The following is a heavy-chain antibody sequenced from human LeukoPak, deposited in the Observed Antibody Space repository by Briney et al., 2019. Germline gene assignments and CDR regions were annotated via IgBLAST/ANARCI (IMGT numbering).Heavy chain of an antibody. CDR1: GFTFSSYA. V-gene: IGHV3-23*01. D-gene: IGHD1-14*01. Sequence: GGSLRLSCAASGFTFSSYAMSWVRQAPGKGLEWVSAISGSGGSTYYADSVKGRFTISRDNSKNTLYLQMNSLRAEDTAVYYCAKDSLADSTEYNWFDPWGQGTLVTVSS. CDR2: ISGSGGST. CDR3: AKDSLADSTEYNWFDP. J-gene: IGHJ5*02.